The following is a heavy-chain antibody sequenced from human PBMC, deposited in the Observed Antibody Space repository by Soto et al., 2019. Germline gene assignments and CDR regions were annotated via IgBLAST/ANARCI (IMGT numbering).Heavy chain of an antibody. Sequence: SSESLSLTCTVSGGSITSSYWSWIRRPPGKGLEWIAYIYDTGISGYTPSTSYNPSLKSRVTMSVDTSKSQFSLKLTSVTAADTAVYYCARGEDAFFYYGLDVWGQGITFTVSS. V-gene: IGHV4-59*01. CDR3: ARGEDAFFYYGLDV. J-gene: IGHJ6*02. CDR1: GGSITSSY. CDR2: IYDTGISGYTPST.